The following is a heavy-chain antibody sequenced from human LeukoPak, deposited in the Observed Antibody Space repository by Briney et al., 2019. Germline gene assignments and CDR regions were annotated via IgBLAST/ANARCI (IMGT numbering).Heavy chain of an antibody. V-gene: IGHV4-59*08. CDR3: ARTRSSSWYPLDY. J-gene: IGHJ4*02. D-gene: IGHD6-13*01. Sequence: PSETLSLTCTVSGVSISSYYWSWIRQPPGKGLEWIGYIYYSGSTKYNPSLKSRVTISVDTSKTQFSLKLSSVTAADTAVCYCARTRSSSWYPLDYWGQGTLVTVSS. CDR2: IYYSGST. CDR1: GVSISSYY.